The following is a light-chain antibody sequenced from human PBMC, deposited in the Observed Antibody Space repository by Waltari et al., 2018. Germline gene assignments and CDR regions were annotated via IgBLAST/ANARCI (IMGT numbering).Light chain of an antibody. V-gene: IGLV4-69*01. CDR3: QTWGTGILV. J-gene: IGLJ1*01. Sequence: QLVLTQPPSASASLGASVKLTCTPSSGHRSHAIARPQQQPETGPRYLMKVNSDGSHNKGDGIPDRFSRSSSGAERYLTISRLRSEDEADYYCQTWGTGILVFGTGTKVTVL. CDR2: VNSDGSH. CDR1: SGHRSHA.